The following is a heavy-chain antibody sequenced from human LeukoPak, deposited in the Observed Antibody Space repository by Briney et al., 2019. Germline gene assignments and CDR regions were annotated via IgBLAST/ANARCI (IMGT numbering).Heavy chain of an antibody. CDR2: IYYSGST. V-gene: IGHV4-39*01. J-gene: IGHJ4*02. D-gene: IGHD2-2*03. Sequence: ASETLSLTCTVSGGSISSSSYYWGWIRQPPGKGLEWIGSIYYSGSTYYNPSLKSRVTISVDTSKNQLSLKLSSVTAADTAVYYCARQDLDIVVVPAAMGMDYWGQGTLVTVSS. CDR3: ARQDLDIVVVPAAMGMDY. CDR1: GGSISSSSYY.